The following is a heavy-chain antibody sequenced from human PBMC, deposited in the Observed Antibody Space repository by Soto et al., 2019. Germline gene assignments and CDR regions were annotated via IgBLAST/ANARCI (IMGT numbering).Heavy chain of an antibody. D-gene: IGHD2-2*01. CDR2: IDPSDSYT. V-gene: IGHV5-10-1*01. Sequence: PGESLKISCKGSGYSFTSYWISWVRQMPGKGLEWMGRIDPSDSYTNYSPSFQGHVTISADKSISTAYLQWSSLKASDTAMYYCARLLRDRSSTSCPPNWFDPWGQGTLVTVSS. CDR3: ARLLRDRSSTSCPPNWFDP. CDR1: GYSFTSYW. J-gene: IGHJ5*02.